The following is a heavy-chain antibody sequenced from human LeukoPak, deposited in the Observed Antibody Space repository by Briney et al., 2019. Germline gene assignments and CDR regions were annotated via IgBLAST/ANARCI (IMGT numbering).Heavy chain of an antibody. V-gene: IGHV3-74*01. J-gene: IGHJ4*02. CDR1: GFTFSNYW. CDR3: AGGGGYSYGSFDY. CDR2: INRDGSST. D-gene: IGHD5-18*01. Sequence: GGSLRLSCAASGFTFSNYWMHWVRQAPGKGLVWVSRINRDGSSTSYADSVKGRFTISRDNAKNTLYLQMNSLRAEDTAVYYCAGGGGYSYGSFDYWGQGTLVTVSS.